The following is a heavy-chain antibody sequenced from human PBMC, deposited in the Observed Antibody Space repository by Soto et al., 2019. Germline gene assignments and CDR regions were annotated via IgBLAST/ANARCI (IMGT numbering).Heavy chain of an antibody. Sequence: SETLSLTCTVSGGSNSSGYWSWIRQPAGKGLEWIGRINTSGTKNYNLSFKSRVTMSVDTSKNQFSLHLTSVTAADTAVYYCARDRDSGSYHHYYYYYYGMDVWGQGTTVTVSS. CDR3: ARDRDSGSYHHYYYYYYGMDV. D-gene: IGHD1-26*01. CDR2: INTSGTK. CDR1: GGSNSSGY. J-gene: IGHJ6*02. V-gene: IGHV4-4*07.